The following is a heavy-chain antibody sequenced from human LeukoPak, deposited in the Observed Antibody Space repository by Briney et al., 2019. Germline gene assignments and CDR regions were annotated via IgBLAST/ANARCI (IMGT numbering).Heavy chain of an antibody. CDR3: AREYSSEYYFDY. CDR2: ISSSGSTI. Sequence: GGSLRLSCAASGFTFSDYYMSWIRQAPGKGLEWVSYISSSGSTIYYADSVKGRFTISRDNAKNSLYLQRSSLRAEDTAVYYCAREYSSEYYFDYWGQGTLVTVSS. CDR1: GFTFSDYY. D-gene: IGHD5-12*01. J-gene: IGHJ4*02. V-gene: IGHV3-11*01.